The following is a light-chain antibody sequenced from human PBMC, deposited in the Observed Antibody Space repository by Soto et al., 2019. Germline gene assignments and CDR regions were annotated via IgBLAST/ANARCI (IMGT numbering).Light chain of an antibody. CDR2: DAS. Sequence: AIQLTQSPSSLSASVGDRVTITCRASQGISSALAWYQQKQGKAPKLLIYDASMLESGVPSSFSGSGSGTDFTLTISSLQPEDFATYYCQQVNNYPLTFGGGTKVEIK. CDR3: QQVNNYPLT. V-gene: IGKV1D-13*01. CDR1: QGISSA. J-gene: IGKJ4*01.